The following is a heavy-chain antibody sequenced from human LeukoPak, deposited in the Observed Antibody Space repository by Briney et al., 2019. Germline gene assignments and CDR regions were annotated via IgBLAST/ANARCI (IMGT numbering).Heavy chain of an antibody. Sequence: GGSLRLSCAASGFTFSSYGMHWVRQAPGKGLEWVAFIRYDGSNKYYADSVKGRFTISRDNSKNSLYLQMNSLRAEDDTAVYYCARGFGSSIPYSYYYYLDVWGKGTTVTISS. D-gene: IGHD6-6*01. CDR1: GFTFSSYG. CDR2: IRYDGSNK. V-gene: IGHV3-30*02. J-gene: IGHJ6*03. CDR3: ARGFGSSIPYSYYYYLDV.